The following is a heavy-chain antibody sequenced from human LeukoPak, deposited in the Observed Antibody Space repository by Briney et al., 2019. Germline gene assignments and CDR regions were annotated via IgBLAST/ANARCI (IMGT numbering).Heavy chain of an antibody. CDR1: GYTFTDYY. V-gene: IGHV1-2*02. Sequence: GASVKVSCKASGYTFTDYYMHWVRQAPAQGLEWMRWIKPNSGGTNYAQTFQGRVTMTRDTSINTAYMELRRLRPDDTAVYYCAKDLRYSSSWTSGWFDPWGQGTLVTVSA. J-gene: IGHJ5*02. CDR2: IKPNSGGT. D-gene: IGHD6-13*01. CDR3: AKDLRYSSSWTSGWFDP.